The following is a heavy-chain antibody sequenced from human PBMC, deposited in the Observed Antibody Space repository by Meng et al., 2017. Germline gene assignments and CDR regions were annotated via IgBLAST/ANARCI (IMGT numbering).Heavy chain of an antibody. CDR3: ARGQSYGGKTAADAFDI. D-gene: IGHD4-23*01. V-gene: IGHV1-18*01. Sequence: ASVKVSCKASGYTFTSYGISWVRQAPGQGLEWMGWISAYNGNTNYAQKLQGRVTMTTDTSTSTAYMELRSLRSDDTAVYYCARGQSYGGKTAADAFDIRGQGTMVTVSS. J-gene: IGHJ3*02. CDR2: ISAYNGNT. CDR1: GYTFTSYG.